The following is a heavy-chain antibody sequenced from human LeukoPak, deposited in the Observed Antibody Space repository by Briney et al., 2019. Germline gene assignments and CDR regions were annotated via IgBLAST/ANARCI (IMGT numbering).Heavy chain of an antibody. CDR2: ISSNSNYI. D-gene: IGHD6-6*01. V-gene: IGHV3-21*04. CDR3: ARAVAAQDYMDV. CDR1: GFTFSFHS. J-gene: IGHJ6*03. Sequence: GGSLRLSCVASGFTFSFHSMTWVRQAPWKGLEWVSSISSNSNYINYADSVQGRFTISRDNAKNSLYLQMNSLRAEDTAVYYCARAVAAQDYMDVWGKGTTVTVSS.